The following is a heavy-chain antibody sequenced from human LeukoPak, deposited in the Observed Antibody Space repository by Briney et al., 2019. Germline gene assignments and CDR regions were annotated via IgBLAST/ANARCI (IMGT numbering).Heavy chain of an antibody. V-gene: IGHV4-39*07. J-gene: IGHJ4*02. CDR2: IYYSGST. CDR3: ARFRIAAAGTRRRYYSDY. CDR1: GGSISSSSYY. D-gene: IGHD6-13*01. Sequence: SETLSLTCTVSGGSISSSSYYWGWIRQPPGKGLEWIGSIYYSGSTYYNPSLKSRVTISVDTSKNQFSLKLSSVTAADTAVYYCARFRIAAAGTRRRYYSDYWGQGTLVTVSS.